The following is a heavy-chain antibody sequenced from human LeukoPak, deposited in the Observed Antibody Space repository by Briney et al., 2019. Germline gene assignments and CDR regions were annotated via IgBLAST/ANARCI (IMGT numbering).Heavy chain of an antibody. CDR3: ATGPITIFGVVTHYMDV. V-gene: IGHV4-4*07. J-gene: IGHJ6*03. D-gene: IGHD3-3*01. CDR1: GGSISSYY. CDR2: IYTSGST. Sequence: SETLSLTCTVYGGSISSYYWSWIRQPAGKGLEWIGRIYTSGSTNYNPSLKSRVTISVDKSKNQFSLKLSSVTAADTAVYYCATGPITIFGVVTHYMDVWGKGTTVTVSS.